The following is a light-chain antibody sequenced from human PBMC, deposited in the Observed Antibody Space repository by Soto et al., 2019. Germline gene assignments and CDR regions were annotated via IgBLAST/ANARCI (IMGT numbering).Light chain of an antibody. CDR2: EVS. CDR1: SSDVGGYNY. CDR3: SAYASSNNWV. V-gene: IGLV2-8*01. Sequence: QSALTQPASASGSPGQSVAISCTGTSSDVGGYNYVSWYQQHPGKAPKLIIYEVSKWPSVVSDRFSGSKSGNTASLTVSGLQAEDEADYYCSAYASSNNWVFGGGTKLTV. J-gene: IGLJ3*02.